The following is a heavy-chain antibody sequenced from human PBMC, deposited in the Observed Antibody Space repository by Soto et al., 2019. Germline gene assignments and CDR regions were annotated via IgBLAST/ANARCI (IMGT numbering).Heavy chain of an antibody. J-gene: IGHJ4*02. V-gene: IGHV3-30*18. CDR2: ISAGGNTK. D-gene: IGHD2-21*01. CDR1: GFTLSNIG. Sequence: QVQLVESGGGVVQPGTSLSLACAASGFTLSNIGMQWVRQAPGKGLEWVAVISAGGNTKYYAESVKGRLTISRDNSKNTLFLQMNSLRTEDTAVYYCAKESGGERYAAYFDLWGQGTLVTVSA. CDR3: AKESGGERYAAYFDL.